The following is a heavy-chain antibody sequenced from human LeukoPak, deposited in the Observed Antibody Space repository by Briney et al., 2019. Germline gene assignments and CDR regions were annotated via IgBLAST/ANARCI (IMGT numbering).Heavy chain of an antibody. CDR1: GFTFSSYA. CDR2: VSGSGGST. CDR3: AKAGYSSGWRNFDS. D-gene: IGHD6-19*01. Sequence: PGGSLRLSCAASGFTFSSYAMSWVRQAPGKGLEWVSGVSGSGGSTYYADSVKGRFTISRDNSKNTLYLQMNSLRAEDTAVYYCAKAGYSSGWRNFDSWGQGTLVTVSS. J-gene: IGHJ4*02. V-gene: IGHV3-23*01.